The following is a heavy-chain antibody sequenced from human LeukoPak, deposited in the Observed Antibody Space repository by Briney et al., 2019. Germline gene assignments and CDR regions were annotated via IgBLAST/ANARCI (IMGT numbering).Heavy chain of an antibody. CDR2: MNPNSGNT. V-gene: IGHV1-8*01. D-gene: IGHD3-10*01. CDR3: ARDRSLWFGELLPQDAFDI. Sequence: ASVKVSCKASGYTFTSYDINWVRQATGQGLEWMGWMNPNSGNTGYAQKFQGRVTMTRNTSISTAYMELSSLRSEDTAVYYCARDRSLWFGELLPQDAFDIWGQGTMVTVSS. CDR1: GYTFTSYD. J-gene: IGHJ3*02.